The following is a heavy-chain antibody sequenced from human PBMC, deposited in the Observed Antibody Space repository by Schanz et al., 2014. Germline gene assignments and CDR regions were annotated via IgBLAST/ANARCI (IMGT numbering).Heavy chain of an antibody. Sequence: EVRLVESGGGLVQPGGSLRLSCEASGFDFNSYSMNWVRQVPGKGLEWLSYIATSSSTRHYADSVKGRVTISRDNSKNTLYLQMNTLRAEDTAVYYCARDRGYCSGGSCLTFDYWGQGTLVNVSS. CDR1: GFDFNSYS. D-gene: IGHD2-15*01. CDR3: ARDRGYCSGGSCLTFDY. J-gene: IGHJ4*02. CDR2: IATSSSTR. V-gene: IGHV3-48*01.